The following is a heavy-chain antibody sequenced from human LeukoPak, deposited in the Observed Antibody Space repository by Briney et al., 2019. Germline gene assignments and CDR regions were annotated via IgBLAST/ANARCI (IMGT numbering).Heavy chain of an antibody. CDR2: IFYSGTT. D-gene: IGHD3-22*01. V-gene: IGHV4-59*08. J-gene: IGHJ1*01. CDR1: GGSISSYY. Sequence: PSETLSLTCTVSGGSISSYYWSWIRQPPGKGLEWIGFIFYSGTTNYNPSLKSRVTISVDTSKNQFSLKLRSVTAADTAVYYCARVVQSTDSSGFYLPEYFQHWGQGTLVTVSS. CDR3: ARVVQSTDSSGFYLPEYFQH.